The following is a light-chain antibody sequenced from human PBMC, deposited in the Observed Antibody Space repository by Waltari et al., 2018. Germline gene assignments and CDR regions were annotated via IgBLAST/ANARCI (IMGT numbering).Light chain of an antibody. V-gene: IGLV1-44*01. CDR3: AAWDDSLNGWV. J-gene: IGLJ3*02. CDR2: SNN. Sequence: QSVLTQPPSASGTPGQRVTISCSGSSSNIGSNTVNWYQQLPGTAPTRLIYSNNQRPSGVPDRVSGSKSGSSASLAISGRQSEDEADYYCAAWDDSLNGWVFGGGTKLTVL. CDR1: SSNIGSNT.